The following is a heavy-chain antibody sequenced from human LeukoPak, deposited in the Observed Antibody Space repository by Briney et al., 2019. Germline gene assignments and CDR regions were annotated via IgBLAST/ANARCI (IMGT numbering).Heavy chain of an antibody. Sequence: SETLSLTCIVSGGSISSYYWSWIRQPAGKGLEWLGRIYTSGSTNYNPSLKSRVTMSVDTSKNHFSLKLTSVTAADTAVYYCARTTSSGYYTLFDYWGPGTLVTVSS. D-gene: IGHD3-3*01. V-gene: IGHV4-4*07. CDR3: ARTTSSGYYTLFDY. J-gene: IGHJ4*02. CDR1: GGSISSYY. CDR2: IYTSGST.